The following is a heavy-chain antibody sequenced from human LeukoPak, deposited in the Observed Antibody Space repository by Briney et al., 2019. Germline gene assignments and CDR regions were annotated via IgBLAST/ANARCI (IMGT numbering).Heavy chain of an antibody. J-gene: IGHJ3*02. D-gene: IGHD6-13*01. CDR3: ARPRIAGAFEAFDM. CDR2: IYPGDSDT. CDR1: GYSFRNYW. Sequence: GESLKISCRDSGYSFRNYWIAWVRQMPGKGLEWMGIIYPGDSDTRYNPSFQGQVTISPDKSISTAYLQWSSLKASDTAMYYCARPRIAGAFEAFDMWGQGTMVTVSS. V-gene: IGHV5-51*01.